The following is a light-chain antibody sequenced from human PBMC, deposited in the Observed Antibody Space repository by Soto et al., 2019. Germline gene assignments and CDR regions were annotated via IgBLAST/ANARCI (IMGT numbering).Light chain of an antibody. CDR2: ATS. CDR1: QSISTL. V-gene: IGKV1-39*01. Sequence: DIQMTQSPSSLSASVGDRVTITCRASQSISTLLNWYQQKPGKVPSLLIYATSTLQSGVPSRFSGSGSGTDFTLTISSLQPEDFVTYYCQHTYSFPYSFGQGTKLEI. CDR3: QHTYSFPYS. J-gene: IGKJ2*03.